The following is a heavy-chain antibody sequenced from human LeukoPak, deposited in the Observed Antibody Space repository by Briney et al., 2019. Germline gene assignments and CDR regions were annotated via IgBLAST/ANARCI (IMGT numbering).Heavy chain of an antibody. CDR3: AREHYYDSSGFYRDFDC. CDR1: GFTFNSYG. Sequence: GGSLRLSCATSGFTFNSYGMHWVRQAPGKGLQWVAFIRYDGSNKYYADSVKGRFTISRDNSKNTLYLQMNSLRAEDTAVYYCAREHYYDSSGFYRDFDCWGQGTLVTVSS. D-gene: IGHD3-22*01. V-gene: IGHV3-30*02. CDR2: IRYDGSNK. J-gene: IGHJ4*02.